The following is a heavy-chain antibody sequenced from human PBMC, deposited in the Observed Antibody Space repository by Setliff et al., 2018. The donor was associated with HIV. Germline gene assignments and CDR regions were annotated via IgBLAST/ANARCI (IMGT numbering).Heavy chain of an antibody. CDR2: INPSGGTT. CDR1: GYSFTSYY. J-gene: IGHJ1*01. Sequence: ASVKVSCKASGYSFTSYYVHWVRQAPGQGLEWMGIINPSGGTTSYAQKFQGRVTMTRDTSTSTVYMELSSLRSEDTAVYYCARDWEARADYYDTSGQAQYFQHWGQGTLVTVSS. V-gene: IGHV1-46*01. D-gene: IGHD3-22*01. CDR3: ARDWEARADYYDTSGQAQYFQH.